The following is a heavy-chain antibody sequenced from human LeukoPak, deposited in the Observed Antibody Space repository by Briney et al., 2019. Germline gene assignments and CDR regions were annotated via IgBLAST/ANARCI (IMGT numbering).Heavy chain of an antibody. Sequence: ASVKVSRKASGYTFTGYYMHWVRQAPGQGLEWMGWINPNSGGTNYAQKFQGRVTMTRDTSISTAYMERSRLRSDDTAVYYCARGLDSSGYLPFDYWGQGTLVTVSS. J-gene: IGHJ4*02. D-gene: IGHD3-22*01. CDR2: INPNSGGT. CDR1: GYTFTGYY. CDR3: ARGLDSSGYLPFDY. V-gene: IGHV1-2*02.